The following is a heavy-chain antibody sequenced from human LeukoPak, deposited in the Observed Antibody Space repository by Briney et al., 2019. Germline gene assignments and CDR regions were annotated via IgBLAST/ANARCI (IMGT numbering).Heavy chain of an antibody. Sequence: VASVKVSFKASGYTFTSYLMHWVRQAPGQGLEWMGVIDPSGGNIRYAQKFQGRVTMTRDTSTSTVYMELSSLRSEDTAVYYCARDCSSNWRSFDYWGQGTLVTVSS. J-gene: IGHJ4*02. CDR3: ARDCSSNWRSFDY. CDR2: IDPSGGNI. V-gene: IGHV1-46*01. CDR1: GYTFTSYL. D-gene: IGHD1-20*01.